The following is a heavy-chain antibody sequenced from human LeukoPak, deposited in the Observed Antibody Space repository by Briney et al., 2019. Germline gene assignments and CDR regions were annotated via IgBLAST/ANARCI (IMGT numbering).Heavy chain of an antibody. CDR1: GFTVSSNY. CDR2: IYSGGST. Sequence: PGGSLRLSWAASGFTVSSNYMSWVRQAPGKGLEWVSVIYSGGSTYYADSVKGRFTISRDNSKNTLYLQMNSLRAEDTAVYHCARSGKGATADYWGQGTLVTVSS. CDR3: ARSGKGATADY. D-gene: IGHD1-26*01. J-gene: IGHJ4*02. V-gene: IGHV3-66*01.